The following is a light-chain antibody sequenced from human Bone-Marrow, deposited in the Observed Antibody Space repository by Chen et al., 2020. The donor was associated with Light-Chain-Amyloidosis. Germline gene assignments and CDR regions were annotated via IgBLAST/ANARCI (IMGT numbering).Light chain of an antibody. V-gene: IGLV2-14*01. J-gene: IGLJ2*01. CDR3: SSYAATNTVL. CDR2: DVA. Sequence: QSALTQPASVSGSPGQSITIPCNGTNSDVGGSNSVSWYQQHPDRAPKLLLYDVANRPSGISHRFSGSKSGSAAFLTISGLQSADEADYYCSSYAATNTVLFGGGTRLTVL. CDR1: NSDVGGSNS.